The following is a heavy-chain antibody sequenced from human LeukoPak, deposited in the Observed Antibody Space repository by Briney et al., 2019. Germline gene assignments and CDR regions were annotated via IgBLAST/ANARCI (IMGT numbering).Heavy chain of an antibody. CDR3: ARDRGGAVSYNYTDV. D-gene: IGHD3-10*01. Sequence: SVKVSCKASGGTFSSYAISWVRQAPGQGLEWMGGIIPIFGTANYAQKFQGRVTITTDESTSTAYMELSSLRSEDTAVYYCARDRGGAVSYNYTDVWGKGTTVTVSS. CDR2: IIPIFGTA. V-gene: IGHV1-69*05. J-gene: IGHJ6*03. CDR1: GGTFSSYA.